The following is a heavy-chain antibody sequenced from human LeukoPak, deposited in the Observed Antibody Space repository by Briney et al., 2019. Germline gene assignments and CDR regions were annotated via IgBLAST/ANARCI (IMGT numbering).Heavy chain of an antibody. D-gene: IGHD3-10*01. CDR1: GGSFSGYY. Sequence: SETLSLTCAVYGGSFSGYYWSWIRQPPGKGLEWIGEINHSGSTNYNPSLKSRVTISVDTSKNQFSLKLSSVTAADTAVYHCARHRPDYYGSGSYYNGVDYWGQGTLVTVSS. CDR3: ARHRPDYYGSGSYYNGVDY. J-gene: IGHJ4*02. CDR2: INHSGST. V-gene: IGHV4-34*01.